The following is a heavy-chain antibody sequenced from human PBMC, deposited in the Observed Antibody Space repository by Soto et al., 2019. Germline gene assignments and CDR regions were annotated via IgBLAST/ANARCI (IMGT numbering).Heavy chain of an antibody. CDR2: ISSSSSSTYI. CDR3: ARRGFTTKYYTRDG. D-gene: IGHD3-22*01. Sequence: GRCLTLSCAASGFTFRIHSMDWVLQAHGNGLEWVSSISSSSSSTYIFYADSVKGRFTISRDNAKNSLYLQMNSLRAEDTAGEFCARRGFTTKYYTRDGWGQGPTVTVS. J-gene: IGHJ6*02. CDR1: GFTFRIHS. V-gene: IGHV3-21*01.